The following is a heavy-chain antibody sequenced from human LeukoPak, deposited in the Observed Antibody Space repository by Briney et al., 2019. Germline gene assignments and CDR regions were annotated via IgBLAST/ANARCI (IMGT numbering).Heavy chain of an antibody. CDR2: ISSNGCST. J-gene: IGHJ4*02. CDR3: ARSNWSDGRYFDY. D-gene: IGHD1-20*01. CDR1: GFTFSSYA. Sequence: GGSLRLSCAASGFTFSSYAMHWVRQAPGKGLEYVSAISSNGCSTYYANSVKGRFTISRDNSKNTLHLQMGSLRAEDMAVYYCARSNWSDGRYFDYWGQGTLVTVSS. V-gene: IGHV3-64*01.